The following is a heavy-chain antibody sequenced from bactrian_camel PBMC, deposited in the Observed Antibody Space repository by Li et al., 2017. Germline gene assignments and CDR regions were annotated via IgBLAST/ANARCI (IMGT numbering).Heavy chain of an antibody. V-gene: IGHV3S31*01. CDR2: IFAGTGNA. CDR3: TKGVCDD. CDR1: GFTFSDYT. Sequence: VQLVESGGGLAQPGGSLRLSCAASGFTFSDYTMSWVRQAPGKGLEWVSSIFAGTGNAYYAASVKGRFTISRDNVKNTLYLQLNSLRTEDTAAYYCTKGVCDDLGQGTQVTVS. J-gene: IGHJ4*01.